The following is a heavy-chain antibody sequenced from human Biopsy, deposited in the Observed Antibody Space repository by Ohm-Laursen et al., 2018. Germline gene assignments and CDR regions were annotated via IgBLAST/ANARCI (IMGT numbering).Heavy chain of an antibody. CDR3: ARHPTGFWFDP. Sequence: SETLSLTCAVSGYSISSGNYWAWIRQPPGKGLEWIGSIFYSGIIYYNPSLKCRVSISVDTSKNQFSLNLNSVTAADTAVYYCARHPTGFWFDPWGQGTLVIVSS. CDR2: IFYSGII. V-gene: IGHV4-38-2*01. J-gene: IGHJ5*02. CDR1: GYSISSGNY.